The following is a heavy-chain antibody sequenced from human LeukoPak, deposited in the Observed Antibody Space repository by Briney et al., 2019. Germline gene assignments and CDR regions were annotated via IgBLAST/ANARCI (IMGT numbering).Heavy chain of an antibody. CDR3: ARDRRYASFDN. D-gene: IGHD1-1*01. V-gene: IGHV3-23*01. CDR2: IGGSGGFTT. J-gene: IGHJ4*02. CDR1: GFTFSNYG. Sequence: GGSLRLSCEASGFTFSNYGMNWVRQAPGKGLEWVSGIGGSGGFTTYFADSVKGRFTISRDNSKNTLYLQMNSLGADDTALYYCARDRRYASFDNWGQGTLVTVSS.